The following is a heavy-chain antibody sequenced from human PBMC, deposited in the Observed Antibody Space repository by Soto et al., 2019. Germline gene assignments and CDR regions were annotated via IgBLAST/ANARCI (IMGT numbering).Heavy chain of an antibody. Sequence: QVQLVQSGTEVKKPGSSVKVSCKASGDTFSFYTINWVRQAPGLGLEWVGRINPIVSMSNYAQKFQGRVSIPADKSTSTAYMELRSLRSDDTAMYFCAASYGSGYRAFDYWGQGALVIVSS. CDR2: INPIVSMS. CDR1: GDTFSFYT. J-gene: IGHJ4*02. V-gene: IGHV1-69*02. CDR3: AASYGSGYRAFDY. D-gene: IGHD3-10*01.